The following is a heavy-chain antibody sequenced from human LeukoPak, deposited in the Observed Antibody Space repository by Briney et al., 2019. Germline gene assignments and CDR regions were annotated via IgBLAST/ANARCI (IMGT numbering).Heavy chain of an antibody. CDR3: AKDGSRHYDFWSGYLYYFDY. J-gene: IGHJ4*02. D-gene: IGHD3-3*01. CDR1: GYTLTELS. CDR2: FDPEDGET. V-gene: IGHV1-24*01. Sequence: ASVKVSCKVSGYTLTELSMHWVRQAPGKGLEWMGGFDPEDGETIYAQKFQGRVTMTEDTSTDTAYMELSSLRSEDTAVYYCAKDGSRHYDFWSGYLYYFDYWGQGTLVTVSS.